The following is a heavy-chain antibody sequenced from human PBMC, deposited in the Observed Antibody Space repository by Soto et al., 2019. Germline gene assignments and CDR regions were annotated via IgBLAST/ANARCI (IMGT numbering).Heavy chain of an antibody. D-gene: IGHD4-4*01. J-gene: IGHJ5*02. CDR1: GFTFSSYG. CDR2: IWYDGSNK. Sequence: QVQLVESGGGVVQPGRSLRLSCAASGFTFSSYGMHWVRQAPGKGLDWVAVIWYDGSNKYYADSVKGRFTISRDNSKNTLYLQMNSLRAQDTAVYYCARESGALTVTRYNWFDPWSQGTLVTVSS. V-gene: IGHV3-33*01. CDR3: ARESGALTVTRYNWFDP.